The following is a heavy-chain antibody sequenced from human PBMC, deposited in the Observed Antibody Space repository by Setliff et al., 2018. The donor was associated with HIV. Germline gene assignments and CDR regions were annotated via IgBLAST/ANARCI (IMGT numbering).Heavy chain of an antibody. CDR3: VRTIYEWGAFDV. CDR2: INTSGDNK. J-gene: IGHJ3*01. Sequence: ASVKVSCKASGGNFISYHIHWVRQAPGQGLEWMGIINTSGDNKDYAQKFQGRLTMTKDTSTSTVYMQLSSLRSEDTAVYYCVRTIYEWGAFDVWGQGTMVTVSS. CDR1: GGNFISYH. V-gene: IGHV1-46*01. D-gene: IGHD2-8*01.